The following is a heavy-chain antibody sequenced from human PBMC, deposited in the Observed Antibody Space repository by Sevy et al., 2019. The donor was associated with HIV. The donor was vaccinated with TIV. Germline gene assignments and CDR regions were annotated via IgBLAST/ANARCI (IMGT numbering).Heavy chain of an antibody. J-gene: IGHJ4*02. Sequence: GGSLRLSCAASGFTFSSYAMHWVRQAPGKGLEWVAVISYDGNNKYYAVSVKGRFNISRDNSKNTLYLQMNGLRAEDTAGYYCARGSSGWRAIDYWGQGTLVTVSS. V-gene: IGHV3-30-3*01. CDR2: ISYDGNNK. CDR3: ARGSSGWRAIDY. CDR1: GFTFSSYA. D-gene: IGHD6-19*01.